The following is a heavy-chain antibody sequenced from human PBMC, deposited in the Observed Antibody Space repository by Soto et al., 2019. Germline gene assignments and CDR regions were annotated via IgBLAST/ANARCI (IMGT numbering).Heavy chain of an antibody. D-gene: IGHD6-6*01. J-gene: IGHJ5*02. CDR2: IYYSGST. CDR1: GGSISSYY. CDR3: ARDVEYSSLWFDP. Sequence: PSETLSLTCTVSGGSISSYYWSWIRQPPGKGLEWIGYIYYSGSTNYNPSLKSRVTISVDTSKNQFSLKLSSVTAADTAVYYCARDVEYSSLWFDPWGQGTLVTVSS. V-gene: IGHV4-59*01.